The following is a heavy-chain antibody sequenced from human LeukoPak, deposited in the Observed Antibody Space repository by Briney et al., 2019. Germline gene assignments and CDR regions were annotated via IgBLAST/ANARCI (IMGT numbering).Heavy chain of an antibody. CDR3: AKEILRFDL. CDR1: GYSFTSKG. CDR2: INTNSGNT. Sequence: GASVKVSCKASGYSFTSKGMNWVRQVPGQGLEWMGWINTNSGNTTYAQGFTGRFVFSLDTSTSTAYLQISSLKAEDTAIYYGAKEILRFDLWGQGTMVTVSS. V-gene: IGHV7-4-1*02. J-gene: IGHJ3*01.